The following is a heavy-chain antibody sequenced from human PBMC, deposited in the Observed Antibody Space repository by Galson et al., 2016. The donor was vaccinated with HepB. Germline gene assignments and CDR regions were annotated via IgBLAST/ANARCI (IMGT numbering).Heavy chain of an antibody. J-gene: IGHJ4*02. CDR3: ASKYGY. V-gene: IGHV3-11*04. D-gene: IGHD4-17*01. CDR2: IFSSGSTI. Sequence: QAPGQGLEWVSYIFSSGSTISYADSVEGRFTISRDNAKNSLYRQMNSLRAEDTAVYYCASKYGYWGQGTLVTVSS.